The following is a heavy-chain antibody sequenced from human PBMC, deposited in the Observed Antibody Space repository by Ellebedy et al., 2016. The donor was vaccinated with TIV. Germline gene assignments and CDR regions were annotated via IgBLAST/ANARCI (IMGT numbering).Heavy chain of an antibody. CDR1: GFTFTNAW. J-gene: IGHJ3*02. D-gene: IGHD2-15*01. V-gene: IGHV3-15*01. Sequence: GGSLRLSXAASGFTFTNAWMHWVRQAPGKGLVWVGRVKSKTDGGTTDYVASVRGRFTISRDDSKNTLDLQMNSPKTEDTAVYYCATGEDLDAFDIWGQGTMVTVSS. CDR3: ATGEDLDAFDI. CDR2: VKSKTDGGTT.